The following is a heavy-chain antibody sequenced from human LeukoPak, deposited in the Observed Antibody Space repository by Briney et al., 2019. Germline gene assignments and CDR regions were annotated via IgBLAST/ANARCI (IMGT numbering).Heavy chain of an antibody. CDR2: IYHSGST. V-gene: IGHV4-59*02. CDR3: ARGGNLFDP. J-gene: IGHJ5*02. CDR1: GGSVSSYY. Sequence: SETLSLTCTVSGGSVSSYYWRWLRQPPGKELEWIAYIYHSGSTSYNPSLKSRVTISLNTSKNQFSLKLSSVTAADTAVYYCARGGNLFDPWGQGALVTVSS.